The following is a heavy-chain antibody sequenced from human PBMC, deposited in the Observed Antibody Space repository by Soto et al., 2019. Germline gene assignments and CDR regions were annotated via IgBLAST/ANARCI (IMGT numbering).Heavy chain of an antibody. CDR1: GASMNSSDW. V-gene: IGHV4-4*02. CDR3: DRDQQNSSSWSFDL. Sequence: SETLSLTCAVSGASMNSSDWWNWVRQPPGRGLEWIGEIYHGGNIYYNPSLKSRVTMSLDQSKNQLSLMLTSVTAADTAVYYCDRDQQNSSSWSFDLWGQGILVTVSS. CDR2: IYHGGNI. J-gene: IGHJ4*02. D-gene: IGHD6-13*01.